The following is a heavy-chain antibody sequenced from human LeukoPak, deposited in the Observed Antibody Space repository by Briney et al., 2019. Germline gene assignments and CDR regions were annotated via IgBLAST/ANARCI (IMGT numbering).Heavy chain of an antibody. CDR3: ARGMTTVTTDYFDY. V-gene: IGHV4-34*01. CDR1: GGSFSGYY. D-gene: IGHD4-11*01. CDR2: VNHSGST. J-gene: IGHJ4*02. Sequence: NPSETLSLTCAVYGGSFSGYYWSWIRQPPGKGLEWIGEVNHSGSTNYNPSLKSRVTISVDTSKNQFSLKLSSVTAADTAVYYCARGMTTVTTDYFDYWGQGTLVTVSS.